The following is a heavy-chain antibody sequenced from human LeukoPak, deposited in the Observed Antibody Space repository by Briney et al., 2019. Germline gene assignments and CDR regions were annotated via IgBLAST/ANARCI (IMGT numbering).Heavy chain of an antibody. Sequence: PGGSLRLSCAASGSIFSDYAMHWVRQAPDKGLHWVAVISFDGKVKYHADSVKGRFTISRDSSKNTLYLQMNSLRPEESGVYYCARDMIKGPPDYLDYWGQGTLVTVSS. CDR2: ISFDGKVK. V-gene: IGHV3-30*04. D-gene: IGHD3-22*01. CDR1: GSIFSDYA. CDR3: ARDMIKGPPDYLDY. J-gene: IGHJ4*02.